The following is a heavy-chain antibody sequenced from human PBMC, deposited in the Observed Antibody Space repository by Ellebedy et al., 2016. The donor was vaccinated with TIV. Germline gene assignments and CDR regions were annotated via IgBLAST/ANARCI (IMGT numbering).Heavy chain of an antibody. CDR3: ARDPVGVGPAFDV. D-gene: IGHD4-23*01. J-gene: IGHJ3*01. CDR2: ITESGGNT. Sequence: GESLKISCAASGLTFSSHAMSWVRQAPGKGLEWVSSITESGGNTYYADSLKGRFTIPRDNSKDTLFLQMNSLRAEDTAIYFCARDPVGVGPAFDVWGQGTMVTVSS. CDR1: GLTFSSHA. V-gene: IGHV3-23*01.